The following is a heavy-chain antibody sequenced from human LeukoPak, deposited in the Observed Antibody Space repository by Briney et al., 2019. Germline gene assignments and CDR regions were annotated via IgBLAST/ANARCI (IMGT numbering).Heavy chain of an antibody. CDR1: GFTFRSYA. V-gene: IGHV3-23*01. D-gene: IGHD5-18*01. CDR2: ISGSGGGT. CDR3: AKDRDTVSDFDY. Sequence: GGSLRLSCAASGFTFRSYAMNWVRQAPGKGLEWVSGISGSGGGTYYADSVKGRFTISRDNPKNTLYLQMNSLRAEDTAVYYCAKDRDTVSDFDYWGQGTLVTVSS. J-gene: IGHJ4*02.